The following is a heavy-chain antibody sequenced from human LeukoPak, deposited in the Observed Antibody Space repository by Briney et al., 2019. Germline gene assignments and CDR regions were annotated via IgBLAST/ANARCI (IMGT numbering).Heavy chain of an antibody. CDR2: IYYSGST. J-gene: IGHJ4*02. CDR1: GGSISSGGYY. D-gene: IGHD6-13*01. V-gene: IGHV4-31*03. Sequence: SQTLSLTCTVSGGSISSGGYYWSWIRQHPGKGLEWIGYIYYSGSTYYNPSLKSRVTISVDTSKNQFSLKLSSVTAADTAVYYCASSTAAGPYYFDYWGQGTLVTVSS. CDR3: ASSTAAGPYYFDY.